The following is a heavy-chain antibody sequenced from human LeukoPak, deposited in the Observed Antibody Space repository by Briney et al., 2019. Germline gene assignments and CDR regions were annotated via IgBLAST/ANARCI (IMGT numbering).Heavy chain of an antibody. Sequence: GGSLRLSCAASGFTFSSYAMTWVRQAPGMGLEWVASISVDGSGKVYVDSVKGRFTISRDNAQNSLYLQMNNLRAEDTAVYYCARGGEAYDYWGQGTLVTVSS. CDR3: ARGGEAYDY. CDR1: GFTFSSYA. D-gene: IGHD3-10*01. CDR2: ISVDGSGK. V-gene: IGHV3-7*01. J-gene: IGHJ4*02.